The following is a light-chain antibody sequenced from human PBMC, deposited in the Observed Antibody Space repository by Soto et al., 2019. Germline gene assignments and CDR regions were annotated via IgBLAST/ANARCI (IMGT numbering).Light chain of an antibody. CDR3: QQHGSSPLT. J-gene: IGKJ4*01. CDR1: QSVSSNY. Sequence: EIVLTQSPGTLSLSTGERATLSCRAGQSVSSNYLAWYQQKPGQAPRLLIYGAFSRATGIPDRFSGGGSGTDFTLTIIRLEPEDVAVYYCQQHGSSPLTFGGGTKVDIK. CDR2: GAF. V-gene: IGKV3-20*01.